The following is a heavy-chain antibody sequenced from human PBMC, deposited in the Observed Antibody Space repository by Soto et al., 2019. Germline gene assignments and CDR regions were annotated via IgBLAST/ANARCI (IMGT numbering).Heavy chain of an antibody. CDR2: ISNDGSNK. CDR1: GFTFTSYA. V-gene: IGHV3-30*18. CDR3: AKDLYYYHSSLDDY. D-gene: IGHD3-22*01. Sequence: GGSLRLSCAASGFTFTSYAMHRVRQAPGKGLEWVAVISNDGSNKFYADSVKGRFTISRDNARNTLHLQMNTLRAEDTAVYYCAKDLYYYHSSLDDYWGQGTLVTVSS. J-gene: IGHJ4*02.